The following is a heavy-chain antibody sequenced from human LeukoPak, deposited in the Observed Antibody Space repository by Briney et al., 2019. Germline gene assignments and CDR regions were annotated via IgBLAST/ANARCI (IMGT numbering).Heavy chain of an antibody. V-gene: IGHV3-23*01. CDR2: ISGSGGST. CDR1: GFTFSSYD. J-gene: IGHJ4*02. D-gene: IGHD5-12*01. Sequence: GGSLRLSCAVSGFTFSSYDMSWVRQAPGKGLEWVSGISGSGGSTYYADSVKGRFTISRDNSKNTLYLQMNSLRAEDTAVYYCARVSDSGYQPNDYWGQGTLVTVSS. CDR3: ARVSDSGYQPNDY.